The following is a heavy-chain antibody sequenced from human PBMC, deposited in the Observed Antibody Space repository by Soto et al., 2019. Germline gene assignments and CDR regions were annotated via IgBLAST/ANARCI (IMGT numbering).Heavy chain of an antibody. D-gene: IGHD2-15*01. J-gene: IGHJ4*02. V-gene: IGHV4-39*01. CDR2: IYYSGST. CDR1: GGSISSSSYY. Sequence: SETLSLTCTVSGGSISSSSYYWGWIRQPPGKGLEWIGSIYYSGSTYYNPSLKSRVTISVDTSKNQFSLKLSSVTAADTAVYYCARYVVVVAADYPWGQGTLVTVSS. CDR3: ARYVVVVAADYP.